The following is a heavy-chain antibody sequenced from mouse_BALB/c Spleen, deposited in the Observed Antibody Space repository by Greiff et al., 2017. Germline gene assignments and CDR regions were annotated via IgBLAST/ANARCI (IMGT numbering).Heavy chain of an antibody. CDR2: IDPANGNT. CDR1: GFNIKDTY. CDR3: ARGDYYGSSYVFAY. J-gene: IGHJ3*01. V-gene: IGHV14-3*02. D-gene: IGHD1-1*01. Sequence: EVKLMESGAELVKPGASVKLSCTASGFNIKDTYMHWVKQRPEQGLEWIGRIDPANGNTKYDPKFQGKATITADTSSNTAYLQLSSLTSEDTAVYYCARGDYYGSSYVFAYWGQGTLVTVSA.